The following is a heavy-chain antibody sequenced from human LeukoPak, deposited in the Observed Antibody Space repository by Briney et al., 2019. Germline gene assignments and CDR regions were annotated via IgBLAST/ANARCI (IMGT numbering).Heavy chain of an antibody. J-gene: IGHJ4*02. V-gene: IGHV3-30*03. D-gene: IGHD3-10*01. CDR2: ISHDGSNK. CDR1: GLTFSSYG. CDR3: TPGGAKAYS. Sequence: GGSLRLSCAASGLTFSSYGMHWVRQAPGKGLEWVAVISHDGSNKDYADSVKGRFTISRDNSRNTLSLQMNSLRAEDTAVYYCTPGGAKAYSWGQGTLVTVSS.